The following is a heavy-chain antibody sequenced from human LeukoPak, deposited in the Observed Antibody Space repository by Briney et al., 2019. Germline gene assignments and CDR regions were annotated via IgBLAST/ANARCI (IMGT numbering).Heavy chain of an antibody. CDR1: GFTFSSYS. CDR3: AREGFDERCPYYGMDV. V-gene: IGHV3-21*01. Sequence: GGSLRLSCAASGFTFSSYSMNWVRQAPGKGLEWVSSISSSSSYIYYADSVKGRFTISRDNAKNSLYLQMNSLRAEDTAVYYCAREGFDERCPYYGMDVWGQGTTVTVSS. D-gene: IGHD5-24*01. J-gene: IGHJ6*02. CDR2: ISSSSSYI.